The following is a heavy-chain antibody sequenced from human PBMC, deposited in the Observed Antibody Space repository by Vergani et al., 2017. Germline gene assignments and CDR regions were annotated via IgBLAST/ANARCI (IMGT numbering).Heavy chain of an antibody. CDR3: ARHTNVYGDSPFDY. D-gene: IGHD4-17*01. CDR2: IYYSGST. V-gene: IGHV4-39*01. J-gene: IGHJ4*02. CDR1: GGSISSSSYY. Sequence: QLQLQESGPGLVKPSETLSLTCTVSGGSISSSSYYWGWIRQPPGKGLEWIGSIYYSGSTYYNPSLKSRVTISVDTSKNQFSLKLSSVTAADTAVYYCARHTNVYGDSPFDYWGQGTLVTVSS.